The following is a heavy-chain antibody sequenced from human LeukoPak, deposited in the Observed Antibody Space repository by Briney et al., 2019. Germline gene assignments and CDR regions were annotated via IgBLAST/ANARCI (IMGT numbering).Heavy chain of an antibody. D-gene: IGHD2-15*01. Sequence: SETLSLTCAVYGGAFSGYYWSWLRQPPGKGLEWIGEINHSGSTNYNPSLKSRVTISVDTSKNQFSLKLSSVTAADTAVYYCARVWWYFDYWGQGTLVTVSS. CDR3: ARVWWYFDY. CDR2: INHSGST. J-gene: IGHJ4*02. CDR1: GGAFSGYY. V-gene: IGHV4-34*01.